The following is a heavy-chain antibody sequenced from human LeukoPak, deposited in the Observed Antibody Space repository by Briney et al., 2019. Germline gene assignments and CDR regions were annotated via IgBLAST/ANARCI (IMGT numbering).Heavy chain of an antibody. CDR1: GYTFTSYA. V-gene: IGHV1-3*04. CDR2: INTVNGNT. J-gene: IGHJ5*02. Sequence: ASVKVSCKASGYTFTSYAIQWVRQAPGQGLEWMGWINTVNGNTKYSQKFQDRVTITRDTSASTAYMVLGSLRSEDTAVYYCARSLGGGNLVAWFDPWGPGTLVTVSS. CDR3: ARSLGGGNLVAWFDP. D-gene: IGHD4-23*01.